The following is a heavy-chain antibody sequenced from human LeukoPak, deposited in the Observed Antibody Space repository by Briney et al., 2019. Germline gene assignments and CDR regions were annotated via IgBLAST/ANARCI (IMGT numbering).Heavy chain of an antibody. D-gene: IGHD3-22*01. CDR2: IYIVCTT. CDR3: ARIDRRGYYPTFDY. CDR1: GFTANNNY. J-gene: IGHJ4*02. Sequence: PGGSLRLSCAASGFTANNNYMSWGRQAPRKGLEWVSVIYIVCTTYYADSVKGRFPIPRDNSKNTLYLQMTRLRAEDPAVYYCARIDRRGYYPTFDYWGQGTLVTVSS. V-gene: IGHV3-53*01.